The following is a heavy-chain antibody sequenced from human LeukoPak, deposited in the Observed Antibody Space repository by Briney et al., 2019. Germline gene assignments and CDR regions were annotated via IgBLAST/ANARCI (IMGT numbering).Heavy chain of an antibody. CDR3: ARHTPVPNIAAAGSPFDY. Sequence: PSETLSLTCTVSGGSISSSSYYWGWIRQPPGKGLEWIGSIYYSGSTYYNPSLKSRVTISVDTSKNQFSLKLSSVTAADTAVYYCARHTPVPNIAAAGSPFDYWGQGTLVTVSS. D-gene: IGHD6-13*01. CDR2: IYYSGST. CDR1: GGSISSSSYY. J-gene: IGHJ4*02. V-gene: IGHV4-39*01.